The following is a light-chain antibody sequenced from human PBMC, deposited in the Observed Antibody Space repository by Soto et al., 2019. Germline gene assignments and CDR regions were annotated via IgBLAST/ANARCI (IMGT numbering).Light chain of an antibody. CDR3: SSYTSSATLV. CDR2: EVT. V-gene: IGLV2-14*01. J-gene: IGLJ2*01. CDR1: SSDVGGYKY. Sequence: QSALTQPASVSGSPGQSITISCTGTSSDVGGYKYVSWYQQHPGKAPKLILHEVTSRPSGVSNRFSGSKSGNSASLTISGLQAEDEADYYCSSYTSSATLVFGVGTKVTVL.